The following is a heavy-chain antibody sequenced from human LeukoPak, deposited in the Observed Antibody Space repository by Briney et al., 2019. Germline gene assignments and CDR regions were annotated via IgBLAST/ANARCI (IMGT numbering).Heavy chain of an antibody. J-gene: IGHJ4*02. CDR1: GFTVSSNY. D-gene: IGHD6-19*01. Sequence: GGSLRLSCAASGFTVSSNYMSWVRQAPGKGLEWVSYILSSSRTIYYADSVKGRFTISRDNAKNSLYLQMNSLRDEDTAVYYCARGGGSGWYNDYWGQGTLVTVSS. CDR2: ILSSSRTI. V-gene: IGHV3-48*02. CDR3: ARGGGSGWYNDY.